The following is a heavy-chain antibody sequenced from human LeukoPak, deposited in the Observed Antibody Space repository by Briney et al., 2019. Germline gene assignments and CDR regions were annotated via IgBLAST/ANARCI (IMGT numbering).Heavy chain of an antibody. CDR2: ISGSGGST. Sequence: GGSLRLSCAASGFTFSSYAMSWVRQAPGKGLEWVSAISGSGGSTYYADSVKGRFTISRDNSKNTLYLQMNSLRAEDTAVCYCAKDRGRGYCSSTSCYPLSYWGQGTLVTVSS. CDR1: GFTFSSYA. D-gene: IGHD2-2*01. V-gene: IGHV3-23*01. J-gene: IGHJ4*02. CDR3: AKDRGRGYCSSTSCYPLSY.